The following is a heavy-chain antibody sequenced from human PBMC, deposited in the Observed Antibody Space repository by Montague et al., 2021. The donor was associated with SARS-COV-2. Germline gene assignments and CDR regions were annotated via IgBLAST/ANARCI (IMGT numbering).Heavy chain of an antibody. CDR3: ARGRDERGYSFGYYYFDL. CDR1: GGSVSPYY. Sequence: SETLSLTCTISGGSVSPYYWSWIRRPPGKGLEWIGYMHYRGSTNYNPSLESRVTMSLDTSENQFSLKLTSVTAAETAVYFCARGRDERGYSFGYYYFDLWGTVTLVTVA. V-gene: IGHV4-59*02. D-gene: IGHD5-18*01. J-gene: IGHJ4*03. CDR2: MHYRGST.